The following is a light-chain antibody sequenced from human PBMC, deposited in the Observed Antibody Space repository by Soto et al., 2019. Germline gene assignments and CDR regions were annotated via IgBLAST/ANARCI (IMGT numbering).Light chain of an antibody. CDR1: SSDVGGYNY. J-gene: IGLJ2*01. CDR2: EVS. CDR3: SSYTSYSTVV. V-gene: IGLV2-14*01. Sequence: QSVLTQPASVSGSPGQSITISCTETSSDVGGYNYVSWYQQHPGKAPKAMIYEVSNRPSGVSNRFSGSKSGNTASLTISGLQAEDEADYYCSSYTSYSTVVFGGGTKVTVL.